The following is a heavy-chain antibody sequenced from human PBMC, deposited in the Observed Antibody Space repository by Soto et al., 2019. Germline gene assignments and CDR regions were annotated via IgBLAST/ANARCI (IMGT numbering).Heavy chain of an antibody. J-gene: IGHJ6*04. CDR2: ISPYSANT. V-gene: IGHV1-18*01. Sequence: QVQLVQSGDEVRKPGSSVKVSCKASGDIFVNYGIAWVRQAPGQGLEWMGWISPYSANTHYASKLQGRHTMTPDTSTSTAYMDLGSLTSDDTAVYYWAMVENFVTPTPQDVWGEGTTVTVSS. CDR3: AMVENFVTPTPQDV. D-gene: IGHD2-15*01. CDR1: GDIFVNYG.